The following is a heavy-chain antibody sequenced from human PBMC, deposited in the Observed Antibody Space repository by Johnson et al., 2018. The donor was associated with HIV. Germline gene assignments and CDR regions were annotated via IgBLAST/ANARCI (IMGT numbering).Heavy chain of an antibody. CDR1: GFTFGHYG. Sequence: QVQLVESGGGLVQPGGSLRLSCAASGFTFGHYGMHWVRQAPGKGLEWVAVVWYDGSYKYYADSVKGRFTISRDNSKNTLYLQMNSLRPEDTAVDDCAKEYSSSSRDLANWGQGTMVTVSS. V-gene: IGHV3-33*06. D-gene: IGHD6-6*01. CDR3: AKEYSSSSRDLAN. CDR2: VWYDGSYK. J-gene: IGHJ3*01.